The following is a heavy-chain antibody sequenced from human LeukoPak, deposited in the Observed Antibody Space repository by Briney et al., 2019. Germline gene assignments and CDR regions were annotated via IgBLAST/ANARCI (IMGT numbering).Heavy chain of an antibody. CDR1: GYTFTSYG. J-gene: IGHJ4*02. Sequence: GASVTVSCKASGYTFTSYGISWVRQAPGQGREWVGWISTYNGNTNYAQKLQGRVTMTTDTSTSTACMELRSLRSDDTAVYYCARDGMIVVRMGFDYWGQRTLVTVSS. V-gene: IGHV1-18*01. CDR3: ARDGMIVVRMGFDY. CDR2: ISTYNGNT. D-gene: IGHD3-22*01.